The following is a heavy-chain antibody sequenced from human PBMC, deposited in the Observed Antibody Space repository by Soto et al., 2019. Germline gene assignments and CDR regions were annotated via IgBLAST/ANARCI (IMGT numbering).Heavy chain of an antibody. V-gene: IGHV4-31*03. CDR2: IYYTGST. J-gene: IGHJ4*02. D-gene: IGHD2-21*01. CDR1: GGSIYTGGFY. CDR3: ATSLFTSRTRVDY. Sequence: SETLSLTCTVSGGSIYTGGFYWSWIRQLPGKGLEWLGYIYYTGSTQYTPSLKSRLTISTDTSDNQFSLRLTSVTAADTAVYYCATSLFTSRTRVDYWGQGTLVTVSS.